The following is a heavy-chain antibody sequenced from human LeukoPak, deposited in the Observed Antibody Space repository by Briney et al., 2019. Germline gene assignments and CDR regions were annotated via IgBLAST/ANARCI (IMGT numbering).Heavy chain of an antibody. CDR3: ARVNPRGLSTRSWFDP. D-gene: IGHD2-15*01. CDR2: INHSGST. CDR1: GGSFSGYY. J-gene: IGHJ5*02. V-gene: IGHV4-34*01. Sequence: SETLSLTCAVYGGSFSGYYWSWLRQPPGKGLEWIGEINHSGSTYYNPSLKSRVTISVDTSKNQFSLKLSSVTAADTAVYYCARVNPRGLSTRSWFDPWGQGTLVTVSS.